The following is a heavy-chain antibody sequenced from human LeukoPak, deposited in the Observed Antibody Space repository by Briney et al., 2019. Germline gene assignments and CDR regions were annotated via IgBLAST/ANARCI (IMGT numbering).Heavy chain of an antibody. CDR1: GGSFSGYY. J-gene: IGHJ4*02. Sequence: SETLSLTCAVYGGSFSGYYWSWLRQPPGKGLEWLGEINHSGSTNYNPSLKSRVTISVDTSKNQFSLKLSSVTAADTAVYYCAREGSSSWERYFDYWGQGTLVTVSS. V-gene: IGHV4-34*01. D-gene: IGHD6-13*01. CDR3: AREGSSSWERYFDY. CDR2: INHSGST.